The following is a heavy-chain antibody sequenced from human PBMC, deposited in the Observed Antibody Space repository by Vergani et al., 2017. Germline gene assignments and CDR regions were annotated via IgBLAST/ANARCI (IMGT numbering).Heavy chain of an antibody. D-gene: IGHD5-12*01. CDR1: GITFWKFG. CDR2: ISWNSGAV. CDR3: TKGSVYYVDRSGHGYDPYTGFDL. V-gene: IGHV3-9*01. J-gene: IGHJ3*01. Sequence: EVDLVESGGGLAQPGGSLRLSCEASGITFWKFGMHWVRQGPGKGLEWVSGISWNSGAVDYADSVRGRFTISRDNAKNSLFLEINRLRFEETAVYFCTKGSVYYVDRSGHGYDPYTGFDLWGQGTLVTVSS.